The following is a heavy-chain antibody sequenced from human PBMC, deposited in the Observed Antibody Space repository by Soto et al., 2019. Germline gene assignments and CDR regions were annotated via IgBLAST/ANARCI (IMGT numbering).Heavy chain of an antibody. Sequence: SETLSLTCTVSGGSISSYYWSWIRQPPGKGLEWIGYVYYSGSTNYNPSLKSRVTISVDTSQNQFSLKLSSVTAADTAVYYCARDIGAVAASYYFDHWVKGTL. CDR3: ARDIGAVAASYYFDH. CDR1: GGSISSYY. J-gene: IGHJ4*02. V-gene: IGHV4-59*01. D-gene: IGHD6-19*01. CDR2: VYYSGST.